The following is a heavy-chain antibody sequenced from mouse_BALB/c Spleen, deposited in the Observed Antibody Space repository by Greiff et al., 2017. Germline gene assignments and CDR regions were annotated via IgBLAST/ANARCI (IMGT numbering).Heavy chain of an antibody. CDR1: GYTFTSYW. CDR3: ERGGYDTLMVY. D-gene: IGHD2-2*01. V-gene: IGHV1-69*02. CDR2: IDPSDSET. Sequence: VQLQQPGAELVKPGAPVKLSCKASGYTFTSYWMNWVKQRPGRGLEWIGRIDPSDSETHYNQKFKDKATLTVDKSSSTAYIQLSSLTSEDSAVYYCERGGYDTLMVYWGKGTSVTVPS. J-gene: IGHJ4*01.